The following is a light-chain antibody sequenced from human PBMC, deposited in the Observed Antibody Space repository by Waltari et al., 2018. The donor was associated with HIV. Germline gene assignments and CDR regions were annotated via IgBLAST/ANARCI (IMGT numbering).Light chain of an antibody. J-gene: IGLJ3*02. CDR2: DVS. CDR3: CSYAGSYSWV. Sequence: QSALTQPRSVSGSPGQSVTISCTGTSSDVGGSNYVSWYQQHPGKAPKLMIYDVSKRPAGVPDRFSGSKSGNTASLTISGLQAEDGADYYCCSYAGSYSWVFGGGTKLTVL. V-gene: IGLV2-11*01. CDR1: SSDVGGSNY.